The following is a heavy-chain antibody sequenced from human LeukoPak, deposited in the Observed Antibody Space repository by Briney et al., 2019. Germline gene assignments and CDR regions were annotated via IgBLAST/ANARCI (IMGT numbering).Heavy chain of an antibody. D-gene: IGHD4-17*01. V-gene: IGHV3-23*01. CDR3: AKPMREGNYGDYLI. CDR1: GFTFSSYA. J-gene: IGHJ4*02. CDR2: ITGSGGST. Sequence: GGSLRLSCAASGFTFSSYAMSWVRQAPGQGLEWVSAITGSGGSTFYADSVKGRFTISRDNSKNTLFLQMASLRADDTAVYYCAKPMREGNYGDYLIWGQGTLVTVSS.